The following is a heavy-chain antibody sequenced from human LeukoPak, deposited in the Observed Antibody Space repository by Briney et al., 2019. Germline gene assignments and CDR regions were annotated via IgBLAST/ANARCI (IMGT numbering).Heavy chain of an antibody. CDR3: ARGLGSGSYYHY. CDR1: GGSFNDYY. Sequence: SETLSLTCAVYGGSFNDYYWIWIRQPPGKGLEWIGEIKPSGRTNYNPSLESRVTISVDTSKNHFSLKLSSVTAADTAVYYCARGLGSGSYYHYWGQGTLVTVSS. V-gene: IGHV4-34*01. J-gene: IGHJ4*02. CDR2: IKPSGRT. D-gene: IGHD3-10*01.